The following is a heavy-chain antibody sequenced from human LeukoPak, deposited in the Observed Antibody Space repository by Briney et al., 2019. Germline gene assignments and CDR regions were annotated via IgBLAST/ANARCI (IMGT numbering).Heavy chain of an antibody. J-gene: IGHJ5*02. Sequence: GGSLSLFCAASGFPFSSYAMRCVPHAPGKGLEWVSAISGSGGSTYYAASVKGRFTISRDNSKNTLYLQMYSLRAEDTAVYYCAKDLNGWNDVGGWFDPWGQGTLVTVSS. V-gene: IGHV3-23*01. CDR1: GFPFSSYA. CDR3: AKDLNGWNDVGGWFDP. CDR2: ISGSGGST. D-gene: IGHD1-1*01.